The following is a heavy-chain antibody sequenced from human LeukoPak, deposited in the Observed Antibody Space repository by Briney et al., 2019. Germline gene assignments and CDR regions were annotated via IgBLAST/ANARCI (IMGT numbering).Heavy chain of an antibody. Sequence: SETLSLTCTVSGGSISSSSYYWGWIRQPPGKELEWIGSIYYSGSTYYNPSLKSRVTISVDTSKNQFSLKLSSVTAADTAVYYCPYSSSWLGSFDYWGQGTLVTVSS. CDR1: GGSISSSSYY. D-gene: IGHD6-13*01. CDR2: IYYSGST. V-gene: IGHV4-39*01. CDR3: PYSSSWLGSFDY. J-gene: IGHJ4*02.